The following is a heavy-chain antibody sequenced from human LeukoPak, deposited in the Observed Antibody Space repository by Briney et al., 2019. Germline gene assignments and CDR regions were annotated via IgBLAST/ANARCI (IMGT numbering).Heavy chain of an antibody. Sequence: GGSLRLSCAASGFTFSNYVIHWVRQAPGKGLEWRAVISYDGSNKYYTDSVKGRFPISRHHSKTTVDLQMDSLGGADTAVYYCARSPTYYYMDVWGKGTTVTVSS. CDR2: ISYDGSNK. CDR1: GFTFSNYV. V-gene: IGHV3-30-3*01. CDR3: ARSPTYYYMDV. J-gene: IGHJ6*03.